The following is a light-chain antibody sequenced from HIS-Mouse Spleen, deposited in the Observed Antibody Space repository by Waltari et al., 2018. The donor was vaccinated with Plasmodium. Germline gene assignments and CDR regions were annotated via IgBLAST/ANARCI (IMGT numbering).Light chain of an antibody. Sequence: SYALTQPPSVSVSPGQTASITSSGDKLGDKYACWYQQKPGQSPVLVIYQDSKRPSGIPERFSGSNSGNTATLTISGTQAMDEADYYCQAWDSSTAVFGGGTKLTVL. CDR3: QAWDSSTAV. CDR2: QDS. V-gene: IGLV3-1*01. CDR1: KLGDKY. J-gene: IGLJ3*02.